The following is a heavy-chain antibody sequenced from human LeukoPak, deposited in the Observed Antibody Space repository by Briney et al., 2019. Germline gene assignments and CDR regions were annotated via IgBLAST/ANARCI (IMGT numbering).Heavy chain of an antibody. D-gene: IGHD1-26*01. CDR3: AREERIVGAAFDY. CDR1: GFTFSDYY. Sequence: GGSLRLSCAASGFTFSDYYMSWIRQAPGKGLEWVSYISSSGSTIYCADSVKGRFTISRDNAKNSLYLQMNSLRAEDTAVYYCAREERIVGAAFDYWGQGTLVTVSS. CDR2: ISSSGSTI. V-gene: IGHV3-11*01. J-gene: IGHJ4*02.